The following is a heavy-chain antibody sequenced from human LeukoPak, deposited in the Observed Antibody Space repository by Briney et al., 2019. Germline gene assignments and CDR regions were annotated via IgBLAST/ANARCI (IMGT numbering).Heavy chain of an antibody. V-gene: IGHV4-30-2*01. J-gene: IGHJ5*02. CDR3: AGDSSSSWYNWFDP. D-gene: IGHD6-13*01. CDR2: IYHSGST. Sequence: PSQTLSLTCAVSGVSISSGGYSWSWLRQPPGKGLEWIGYIYHSGSTYYNPSLKSRVTISVDRSKNQFSLKLSSVTAADTAVYYCAGDSSSSWYNWFDPWGQGTLVTVSS. CDR1: GVSISSGGYS.